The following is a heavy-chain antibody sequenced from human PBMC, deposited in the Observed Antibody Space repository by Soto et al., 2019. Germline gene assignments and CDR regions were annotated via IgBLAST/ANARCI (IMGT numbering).Heavy chain of an antibody. CDR2: VDNDGSDT. V-gene: IGHV3-74*01. D-gene: IGHD3-9*01. Sequence: EVQLVESEGDLVQPGGSLRLSCAASGFTFSNYWMHWVRKAPGKGLVWVSRVDNDGSDTIYADSVKGRFTVSRDNAKNTLFLQMNSLRVDDTAIYYCARAFFDHAFDIWGQGTMVTVSS. CDR3: ARAFFDHAFDI. CDR1: GFTFSNYW. J-gene: IGHJ3*02.